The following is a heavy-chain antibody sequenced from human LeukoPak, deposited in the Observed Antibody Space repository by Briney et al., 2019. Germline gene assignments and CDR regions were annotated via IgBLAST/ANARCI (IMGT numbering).Heavy chain of an antibody. Sequence: ASVKVSCKASGYTFTGYYMHWVRQAPGQGLEWIGRINPNSGGTNYAQKFQGRVTMTRDTSISTAYMELSRLRSDDTAVYYCARLSQNYYGSGSYYPARSFDTWGQGTMVTVSS. J-gene: IGHJ3*02. V-gene: IGHV1-2*06. D-gene: IGHD3-10*01. CDR3: ARLSQNYYGSGSYYPARSFDT. CDR2: INPNSGGT. CDR1: GYTFTGYY.